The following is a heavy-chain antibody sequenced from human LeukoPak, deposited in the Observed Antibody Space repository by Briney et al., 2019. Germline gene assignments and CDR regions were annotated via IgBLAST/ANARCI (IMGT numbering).Heavy chain of an antibody. V-gene: IGHV3-23*01. Sequence: GGSLRLSCAASGFTFSTYAMNWVRQAPGKGLEWVSAISGSGGSTYYADSEKGRFTISRDNSKNTLYLQMNSLRAEDTAVYYCAKELAVTTSLSYYGMDVWGQGTTVTVSS. CDR3: AKELAVTTSLSYYGMDV. D-gene: IGHD2-21*02. CDR2: ISGSGGST. J-gene: IGHJ6*02. CDR1: GFTFSTYA.